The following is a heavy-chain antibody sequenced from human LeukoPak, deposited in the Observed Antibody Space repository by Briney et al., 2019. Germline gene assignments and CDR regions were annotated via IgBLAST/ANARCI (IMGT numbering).Heavy chain of an antibody. J-gene: IGHJ5*02. Sequence: ASVKVSCKVSGYTFTESYIHWVRQAPGQGLEWMGWINPNGGGTTYAQKFQGRVTMTRDTSISTAYMELHRLRSDDTAMYYCAREIDYGSDPVAWFDPWGQGTLVTVSS. D-gene: IGHD3-10*01. CDR2: INPNGGGT. V-gene: IGHV1-2*02. CDR3: AREIDYGSDPVAWFDP. CDR1: GYTFTESY.